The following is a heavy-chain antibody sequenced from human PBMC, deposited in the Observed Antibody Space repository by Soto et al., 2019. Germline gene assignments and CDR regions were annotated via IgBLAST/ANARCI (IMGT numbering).Heavy chain of an antibody. CDR2: ISYDGSNK. Sequence: ESVGGVVQPGRSLRVSCAASGITISNYFMYWVRQAPGKGLEWVAAISYDGSNKHYSDSVKGRFTISRDNSKNTLFLQMNSLRDEDTAVYYCVASDQYYAMGVWGQGTTVAVSS. J-gene: IGHJ6*02. V-gene: IGHV3-30-3*01. CDR3: VASDQYYAMGV. D-gene: IGHD2-2*01. CDR1: GITISNYF.